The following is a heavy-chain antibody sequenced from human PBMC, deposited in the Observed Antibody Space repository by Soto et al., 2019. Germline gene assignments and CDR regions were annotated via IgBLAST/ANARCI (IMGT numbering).Heavy chain of an antibody. J-gene: IGHJ4*02. Sequence: EVQLVESGGGLVQPGGSLRLSCAASGFTFSSYWMSWVRQAPGKGLEWVANIKQDGSEKYYVDSVKGRFTISRDNAKNSLYLQMNSLRAEDTAVYYWAREGGSLLWFGELLDPFDYWGQGTLVTVSS. CDR1: GFTFSSYW. V-gene: IGHV3-7*03. D-gene: IGHD3-10*01. CDR3: AREGGSLLWFGELLDPFDY. CDR2: IKQDGSEK.